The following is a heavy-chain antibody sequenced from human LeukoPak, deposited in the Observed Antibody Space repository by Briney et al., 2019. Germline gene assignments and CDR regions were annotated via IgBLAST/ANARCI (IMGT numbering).Heavy chain of an antibody. CDR3: ARDSSDYYDSSGYLGSSGFDP. Sequence: SETLSLTCTVSGGSISSYYWSWIRQPPGKGLEWIGYIYYSGSTNYNPSLKSRVTMSVDTSKNQFSLKLSSVTAADTAVYYCARDSSDYYDSSGYLGSSGFDPWGQGALVTVSS. V-gene: IGHV4-59*12. CDR1: GGSISSYY. J-gene: IGHJ5*02. CDR2: IYYSGST. D-gene: IGHD3-22*01.